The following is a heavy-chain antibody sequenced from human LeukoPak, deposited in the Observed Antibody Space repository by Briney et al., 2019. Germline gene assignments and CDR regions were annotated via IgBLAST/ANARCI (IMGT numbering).Heavy chain of an antibody. Sequence: GGSLRLSCAASGFTFSSYGMHWVRQAPGKGLAWVAFIRYDGSNKYYADSVKGRFTISRDNSKNTLYLQMNSLRAEDTAVYYCAKVRAMDYGYDYWGQGTLVTVSS. J-gene: IGHJ4*02. CDR3: AKVRAMDYGYDY. CDR2: IRYDGSNK. D-gene: IGHD4-17*01. V-gene: IGHV3-30*02. CDR1: GFTFSSYG.